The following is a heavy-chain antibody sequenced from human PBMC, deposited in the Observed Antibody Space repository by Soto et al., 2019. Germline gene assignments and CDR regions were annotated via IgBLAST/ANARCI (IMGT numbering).Heavy chain of an antibody. J-gene: IGHJ4*02. V-gene: IGHV4-39*01. CDR1: GDSISSSTYY. CDR3: ARPYFSSSSMFDY. D-gene: IGHD6-6*01. Sequence: SETLSLTCTVSGDSISSSTYYWGWIRQPPGKGLEWIGCTYHTGTTYYNPSLKSRVTISVDTSKNQFSLKLSSVTAADTAVYYCARPYFSSSSMFDYWGQGTLVTAPQ. CDR2: TYHTGTT.